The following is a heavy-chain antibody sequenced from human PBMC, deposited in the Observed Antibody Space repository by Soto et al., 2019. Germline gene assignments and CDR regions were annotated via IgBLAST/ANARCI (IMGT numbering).Heavy chain of an antibody. J-gene: IGHJ4*02. V-gene: IGHV5-10-1*01. CDR1: GYSFTSYW. Sequence: GESLKISCHASGYSFTSYWITWVRQMPGKGLEWMATIDPSDSYVDYSPSFRGHVTFSVDRSITTVYLQWNSLKASDSAMYFCTRRASSSFYHFDFWGQGALVTVSS. CDR2: IDPSDSYV. D-gene: IGHD2-2*01. CDR3: TRRASSSFYHFDF.